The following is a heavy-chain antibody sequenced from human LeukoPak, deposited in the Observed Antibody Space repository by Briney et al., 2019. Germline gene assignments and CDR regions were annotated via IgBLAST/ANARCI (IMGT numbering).Heavy chain of an antibody. V-gene: IGHV5-51*01. J-gene: IGHJ4*02. CDR2: IYPGDSDT. CDR3: ARSQLRYFDWLSAFDY. D-gene: IGHD3-9*01. CDR1: GYSFTSYW. Sequence: GESLKISCKGSGYSFTSYWIGWVRQMPGKGLEWMGIIYPGDSDTRYSPSFPGQVTISADKSISTAYLQWSSLKASDTAVYYCARSQLRYFDWLSAFDYWGQGTLVTVSS.